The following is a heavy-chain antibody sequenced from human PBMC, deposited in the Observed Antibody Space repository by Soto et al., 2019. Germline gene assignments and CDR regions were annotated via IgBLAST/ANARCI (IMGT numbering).Heavy chain of an antibody. CDR2: IKQDGSEK. CDR1: GFTFSSYW. J-gene: IGHJ4*02. V-gene: IGHV3-7*03. CDR3: ARDLVQAVAGTFDY. Sequence: GGSLRLSCAASGFTFSSYWMSWVRQAPGKGLEWVANIKQDGSEKYYVDSVKGRLTISRGNAKNSLYLQMNSLRAEDTAVYYCARDLVQAVAGTFDYWGQGTLVTVSS. D-gene: IGHD6-19*01.